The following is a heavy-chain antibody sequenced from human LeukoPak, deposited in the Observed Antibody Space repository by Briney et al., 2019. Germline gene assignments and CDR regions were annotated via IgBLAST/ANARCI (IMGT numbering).Heavy chain of an antibody. CDR3: TISHAGRGYSRYDGGGFDY. D-gene: IGHD5-12*01. CDR2: FIPIFGTA. V-gene: IGHV1-69*06. Sequence: SVTVSCKASGGTFSSYAISWVRQAPGQGLEWMGGFIPIFGTANYAQKFQGRVTITADKSTSTAYMELSSLRSEDTAVYYCTISHAGRGYSRYDGGGFDYWGEGSLVTASS. CDR1: GGTFSSYA. J-gene: IGHJ4*01.